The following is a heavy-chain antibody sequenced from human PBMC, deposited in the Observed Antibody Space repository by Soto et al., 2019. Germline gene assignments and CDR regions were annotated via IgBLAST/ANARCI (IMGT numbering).Heavy chain of an antibody. D-gene: IGHD3-22*01. CDR3: ARSKKQNPYYYDSSGLFDY. Sequence: ASETLSLTCTVSGGSISSYYWSWIRQPPGKGLEWIGYIYYSGSTNYNPSLKSRVTISVDTSKNQFSLKLSSVTAADTAVYYCARSKKQNPYYYDSSGLFDYWGQGTLVTSPQ. J-gene: IGHJ4*02. V-gene: IGHV4-59*01. CDR1: GGSISSYY. CDR2: IYYSGST.